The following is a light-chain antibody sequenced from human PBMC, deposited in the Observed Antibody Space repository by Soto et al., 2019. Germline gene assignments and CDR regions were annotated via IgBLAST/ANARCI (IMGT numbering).Light chain of an antibody. CDR3: QQYGTSPFT. CDR2: GAS. J-gene: IGKJ3*01. V-gene: IGKV3-20*01. Sequence: EIVLTQSPGTLSLSPGERATLSCRASQSISSNYLAWYQQKPGQAPRLLIYGASSRATGIPDRFSGSGSGTEFSLTISRLEPEDFAVYYCQQYGTSPFTFGPGTKVDLK. CDR1: QSISSNY.